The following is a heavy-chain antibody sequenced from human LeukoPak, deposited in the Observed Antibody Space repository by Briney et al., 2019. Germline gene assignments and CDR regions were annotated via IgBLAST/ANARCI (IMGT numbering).Heavy chain of an antibody. Sequence: SETLSLTCTVSGGSISSYYWSWIRQPPGKGLEWIGYIYYSGSTNYNPSLKSRVTISVDTSKNQFSLKLSSVTAADTAVYYCARVNGGSYFSRPNDAFDIWGQGTMVTVSS. CDR2: IYYSGST. CDR1: GGSISSYY. CDR3: ARVNGGSYFSRPNDAFDI. V-gene: IGHV4-59*01. D-gene: IGHD1-26*01. J-gene: IGHJ3*02.